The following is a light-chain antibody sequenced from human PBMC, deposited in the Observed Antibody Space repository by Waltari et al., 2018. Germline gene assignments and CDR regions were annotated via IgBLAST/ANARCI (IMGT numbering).Light chain of an antibody. CDR3: QQCNNLPLT. J-gene: IGKJ4*01. CDR2: DAS. V-gene: IGKV1-33*01. CDR1: QAISNY. Sequence: DIQLTQSPSSLSASVGDRVTITCQASQAISNYLNWYQQKPGKAPKLLIYDASNLETGVPSRFSGSGSGTDFTFTISSLQPEDIATYYCQQCNNLPLTFGGGTKVEIK.